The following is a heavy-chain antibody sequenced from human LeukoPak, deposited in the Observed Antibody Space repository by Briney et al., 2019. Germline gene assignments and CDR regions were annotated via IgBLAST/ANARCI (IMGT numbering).Heavy chain of an antibody. D-gene: IGHD6-13*01. J-gene: IGHJ6*03. CDR3: AKSRGSWYSFYYMDV. V-gene: IGHV3-7*03. CDR1: GFTFSSYW. Sequence: GGSLRLSCAASGFTFSSYWMSWVRQAPGKGLEWVANIKQDGSEKYYVDSVKGRFTISRDNSKNTLYLRMNSLRAEDTAVYYCAKSRGSWYSFYYMDVWGKGTTVTVSS. CDR2: IKQDGSEK.